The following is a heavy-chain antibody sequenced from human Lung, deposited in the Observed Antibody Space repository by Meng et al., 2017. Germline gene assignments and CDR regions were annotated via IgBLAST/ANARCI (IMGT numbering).Heavy chain of an antibody. J-gene: IGHJ4*02. D-gene: IGHD4-11*01. V-gene: IGHV4-34*01. CDR2: INHSGST. CDR1: GESVTDYY. Sequence: QVQLQQGGAGLLKPSGTLSLTCFVFGESVTDYYWSWIRQPPGKGLEWIGEINHSGSTNYNPSLESRATISVDTSQNNLSLKLSSVTAADSAVYYCARGPTTMAHDFDYWGQGTLVTVSS. CDR3: ARGPTTMAHDFDY.